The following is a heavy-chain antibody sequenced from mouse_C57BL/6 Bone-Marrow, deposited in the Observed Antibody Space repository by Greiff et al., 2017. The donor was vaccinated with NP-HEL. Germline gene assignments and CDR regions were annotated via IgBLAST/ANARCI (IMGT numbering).Heavy chain of an antibody. V-gene: IGHV10-3*01. CDR1: GFTFNTYA. CDR2: IRSKSSNYAT. Sequence: EVKLVESGGGLVQPKGSLKLSCAASGFTFNTYAMHWVRQAPGKGLEWVARIRSKSSNYATYYADSVIDRFTISRDNSQSMLYLQMNNLKTEDTAMYCCMRGGSSYPYFAYWGQGTLVTVSA. J-gene: IGHJ3*01. CDR3: MRGGSSYPYFAY. D-gene: IGHD1-1*01.